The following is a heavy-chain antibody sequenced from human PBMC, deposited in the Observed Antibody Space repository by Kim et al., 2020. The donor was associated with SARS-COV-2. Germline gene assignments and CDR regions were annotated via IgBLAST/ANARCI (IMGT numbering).Heavy chain of an antibody. Sequence: GGSLRLSCAASGFTFSQYWMSWVRQAPGKGLEWVANIKPDGSEENYVDSVKGRFTISRDNAKNSLYLQMNSLRAEDTAVYYCARRQPAANFDYWGQGTLV. V-gene: IGHV3-7*03. D-gene: IGHD2-2*01. J-gene: IGHJ4*02. CDR3: ARRQPAANFDY. CDR1: GFTFSQYW. CDR2: IKPDGSEE.